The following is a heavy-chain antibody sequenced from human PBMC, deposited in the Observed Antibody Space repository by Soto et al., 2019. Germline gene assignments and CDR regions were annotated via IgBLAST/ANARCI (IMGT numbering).Heavy chain of an antibody. CDR3: ARKYSSSSRTFDY. Sequence: EVQLVQSGAEVKKPGESLKISCKGSGYSFTSYWIGWVRQMPGKGLEWMGIIYPGDSDTRYSPSFQGQVTISADTAISTAYLKWSSLKASDTAMYYCARKYSSSSRTFDYWGQGTLVTVSS. V-gene: IGHV5-51*03. CDR2: IYPGDSDT. CDR1: GYSFTSYW. D-gene: IGHD6-6*01. J-gene: IGHJ4*02.